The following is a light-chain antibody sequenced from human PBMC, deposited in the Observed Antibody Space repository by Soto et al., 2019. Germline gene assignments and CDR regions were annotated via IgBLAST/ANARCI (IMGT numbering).Light chain of an antibody. CDR1: SSDVGSYNL. V-gene: IGLV2-23*02. CDR3: CSYAGSSVYV. CDR2: EVS. J-gene: IGLJ1*01. Sequence: QSALTQPASVSGSPGQSITISCTGTSSDVGSYNLVSWYQQHPGKAPKLMIYEVSKRPSGVSNRFSGSKSGNTASLTISGLQAEDEADYHCCSYAGSSVYVFGTGTQLTVL.